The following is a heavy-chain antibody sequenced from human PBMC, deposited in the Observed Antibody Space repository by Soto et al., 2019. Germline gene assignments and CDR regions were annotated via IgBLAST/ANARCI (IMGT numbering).Heavy chain of an antibody. CDR1: GGSIRVQSYY. J-gene: IGHJ5*02. CDR2: SYSSGTS. V-gene: IGHV4-39*01. Sequence: SETLSLTCTVSGGSIRVQSYYWTWIRQTPGKGLEWVGSSYSSGTSYFNPALKGRVTISVDTSTNQFSLRLTSVTAADTAVYYCTRRYNGNDYYFDPWGQGTLVTVSS. CDR3: TRRYNGNDYYFDP. D-gene: IGHD1-20*01.